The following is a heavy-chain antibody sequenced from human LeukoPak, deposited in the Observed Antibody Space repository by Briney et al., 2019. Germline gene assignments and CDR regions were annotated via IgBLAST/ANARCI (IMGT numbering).Heavy chain of an antibody. V-gene: IGHV1-69*04. CDR2: IIPILGIA. D-gene: IGHD3-10*01. Sequence: SVKVSCKASGGTFSSYAISWVRQAPGQGLEWMGRIIPILGIANYAQKFQGRVTITADKSTSTAYMELSSLRSEDTAVYYCARSQDSYYYGSGSYFYYYYYGMDVWGQGTTVTVSS. CDR1: GGTFSSYA. J-gene: IGHJ6*02. CDR3: ARSQDSYYYGSGSYFYYYYYGMDV.